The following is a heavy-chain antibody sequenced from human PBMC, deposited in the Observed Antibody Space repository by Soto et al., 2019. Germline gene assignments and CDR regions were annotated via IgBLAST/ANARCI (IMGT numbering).Heavy chain of an antibody. D-gene: IGHD2-15*01. Sequence: HPGGSLRLSCVASGFTVRSSGMNWVRQAPGKGLEWVSAISGGGDNSYHADSVRGRFTISRDNSKDTLYLQMNSLRADDTAVYYCARWACCSRYCSGGSCFGDAFDIWGQGTMVTVSS. CDR3: ARWACCSRYCSGGSCFGDAFDI. V-gene: IGHV3-23*01. CDR1: GFTVRSSG. J-gene: IGHJ3*02. CDR2: ISGGGDNS.